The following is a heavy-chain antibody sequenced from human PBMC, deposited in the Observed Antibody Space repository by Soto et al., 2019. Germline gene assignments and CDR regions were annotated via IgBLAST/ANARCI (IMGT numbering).Heavy chain of an antibody. CDR3: ARRNYFYALDV. Sequence: SETLSLTCAVSGGSFSGYYWGWIRQPPGKGLEWVGEINYSGSTNYNPSLKRRVTISVDTSKNQVSLKLTSVTAADTAMYYCARRNYFYALDVWGQGTTGTVSS. CDR2: INYSGST. CDR1: GGSFSGYY. J-gene: IGHJ6*02. V-gene: IGHV4-34*01.